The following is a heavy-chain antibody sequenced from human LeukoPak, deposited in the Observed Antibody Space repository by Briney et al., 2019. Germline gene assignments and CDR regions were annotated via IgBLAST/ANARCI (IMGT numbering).Heavy chain of an antibody. J-gene: IGHJ4*02. Sequence: PGGSLRLSCATSGFTFSIYGMHWVRQAPGKGLEWVAFIQYDGSNKYGDSVKGRFTISRDNSKNTLYLQMNSLRPEDMAVYYCAKDGGFDYDSSGYSHFDYWGQGTLVTVSS. CDR2: IQYDGSNK. CDR3: AKDGGFDYDSSGYSHFDY. D-gene: IGHD3-22*01. V-gene: IGHV3-30*02. CDR1: GFTFSIYG.